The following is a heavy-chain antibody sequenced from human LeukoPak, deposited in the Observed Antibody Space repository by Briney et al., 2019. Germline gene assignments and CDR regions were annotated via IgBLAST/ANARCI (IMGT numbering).Heavy chain of an antibody. CDR3: VREDTPATANY. CDR2: IDGGGGRT. Sequence: GGSLRLSCTASGFAFSSYAMSWVRQAPGVGLEWVSAIDGGGGRTWHADSVRGRFTISRDNSKNTLFMQMNSLRTEDTAVYYCVREDTPATANYWGQGTLVTISS. V-gene: IGHV3-23*01. CDR1: GFAFSSYA. J-gene: IGHJ4*02. D-gene: IGHD2-21*02.